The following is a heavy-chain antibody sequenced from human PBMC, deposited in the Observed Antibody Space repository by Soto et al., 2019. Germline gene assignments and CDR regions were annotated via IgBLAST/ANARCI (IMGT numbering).Heavy chain of an antibody. D-gene: IGHD3-22*01. CDR2: ILYDGSNK. CDR3: AKDYYDSSGYYLFDH. J-gene: IGHJ4*02. V-gene: IGHV3-30*18. Sequence: PVGSLRLSCAASGFTFNSYAMHWVRQAPGKGLEWVAVILYDGSNKYYADSVKGRFTISRDNSKNTLYLQMNTLIAEDTAVYYCAKDYYDSSGYYLFDHWGQGTLVTVSS. CDR1: GFTFNSYA.